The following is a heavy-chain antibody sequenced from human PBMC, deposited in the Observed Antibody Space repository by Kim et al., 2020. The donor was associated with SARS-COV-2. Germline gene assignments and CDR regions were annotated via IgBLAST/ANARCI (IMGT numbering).Heavy chain of an antibody. J-gene: IGHJ6*02. CDR3: ARDRWPGDYYYGMDV. V-gene: IGHV3-30*01. D-gene: IGHD2-15*01. Sequence: ADSVKGRFTISRDNSKNTLYLQMNSLRAEDTAVYYCARDRWPGDYYYGMDVWGQGTTVTVSS.